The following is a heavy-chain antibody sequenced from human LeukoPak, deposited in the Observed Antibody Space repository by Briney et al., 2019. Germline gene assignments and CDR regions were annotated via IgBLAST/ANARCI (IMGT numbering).Heavy chain of an antibody. CDR1: GFTVRNNY. Sequence: PGGSLRLSCAASGFTVRNNYMTWVRQAPGKGLEWVSIIYSGDSTSYADSVKGRFTISRDNSKNTLYLQMNSLRAEDTAVYYCAKAHPPPLYSDGPGWFDPWGQGTLVTVSS. V-gene: IGHV3-53*01. CDR3: AKAHPPPLYSDGPGWFDP. J-gene: IGHJ5*02. D-gene: IGHD3-9*01. CDR2: IYSGDST.